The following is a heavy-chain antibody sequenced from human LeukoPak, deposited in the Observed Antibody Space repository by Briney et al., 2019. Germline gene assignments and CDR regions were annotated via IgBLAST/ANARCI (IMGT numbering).Heavy chain of an antibody. CDR3: ARGRRYFDWLFHGSYYFDY. CDR2: INHSGST. CDR1: GGSFSGYY. D-gene: IGHD3-9*01. Sequence: PSETLSLTCAVYGGSFSGYYWSWIRQPPGKGLEWIGEINHSGSTNYNPSLKSRVTISVDTSKNQFSLKLSSVTAADTAVYYCARGRRYFDWLFHGSYYFDYWGQGTLVTVSS. J-gene: IGHJ4*02. V-gene: IGHV4-34*01.